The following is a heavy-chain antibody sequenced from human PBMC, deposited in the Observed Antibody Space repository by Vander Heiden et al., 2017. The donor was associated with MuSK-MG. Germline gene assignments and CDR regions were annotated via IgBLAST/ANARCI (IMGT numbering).Heavy chain of an antibody. Sequence: EVQLVESGGGLVQPGGSLRLSGAASGFTLSSSWMYWVPQAPGKGLVWVERIDGDGSTNYADSVKGRFTVSRDNAQNTLYLQMNSLRVEDTAVYYCAIIAGDEAFDIWGQGTMVTVS. D-gene: IGHD7-27*01. V-gene: IGHV3-74*01. J-gene: IGHJ3*02. CDR2: IDGDGST. CDR3: AIIAGDEAFDI. CDR1: GFTLSSSW.